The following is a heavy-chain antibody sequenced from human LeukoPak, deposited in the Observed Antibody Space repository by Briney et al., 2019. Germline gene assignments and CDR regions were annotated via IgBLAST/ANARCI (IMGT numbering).Heavy chain of an antibody. CDR3: ARERGSSPGHWFDP. Sequence: PGRSLRLSCAASGFTFSSYAMHCVRQAPGKGLEWVAVISYDGSNKYYADSVKGRFTISRDNSKNTLYLQMNSLRAEDTAVYYCARERGSSPGHWFDPWGQGTLVTVSS. V-gene: IGHV3-30*04. D-gene: IGHD3-10*01. J-gene: IGHJ5*02. CDR2: ISYDGSNK. CDR1: GFTFSSYA.